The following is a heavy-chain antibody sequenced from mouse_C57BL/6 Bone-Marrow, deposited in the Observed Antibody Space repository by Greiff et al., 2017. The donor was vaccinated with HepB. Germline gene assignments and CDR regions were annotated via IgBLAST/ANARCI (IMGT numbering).Heavy chain of an antibody. D-gene: IGHD2-3*01. CDR2: INPNNGGT. CDR3: ARGAYDL. V-gene: IGHV1-26*01. CDR1: GYTFTDYY. Sequence: VQLQQSGPELVKPGASVKISCKASGYTFTDYYMNWVKQSHGKSLEWIGDINPNNGGTSYNQKFKGKATLTVDKSSSTAYMELRSLTSEDSAVYYCARGAYDLWGQGTSVTVSS. J-gene: IGHJ4*01.